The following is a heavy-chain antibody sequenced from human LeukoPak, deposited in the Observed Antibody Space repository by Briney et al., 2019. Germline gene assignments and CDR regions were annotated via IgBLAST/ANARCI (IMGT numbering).Heavy chain of an antibody. D-gene: IGHD6-19*01. V-gene: IGHV1-2*02. J-gene: IGHJ4*02. CDR3: ASQGSTVAVAKRSVDY. Sequence: ASVQVSCKASGYTFTGYYMHWVRQAPGQGLEWMGCINPNSGGTNYAQKFQGRVTMTRDTSISTAYMELSRLRSDDTAAYYCASQGSTVAVAKRSVDYWGQGTLVTVSS. CDR1: GYTFTGYY. CDR2: INPNSGGT.